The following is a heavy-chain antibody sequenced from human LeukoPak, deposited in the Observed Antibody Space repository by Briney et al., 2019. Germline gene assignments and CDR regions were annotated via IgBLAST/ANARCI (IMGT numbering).Heavy chain of an antibody. CDR1: GYTFTTYV. J-gene: IGHJ3*02. V-gene: IGHV1-8*01. D-gene: IGHD7-27*01. Sequence: GASVKVSCKASGYTFTTYVINWVRQATGQGLEWLGYLNPNSGDTGYAQKFQGRVTMTRSTSISTAYMELSSLRSEDTAMYYCARVLAGGAFDIWGQGTMVTVSS. CDR2: LNPNSGDT. CDR3: ARVLAGGAFDI.